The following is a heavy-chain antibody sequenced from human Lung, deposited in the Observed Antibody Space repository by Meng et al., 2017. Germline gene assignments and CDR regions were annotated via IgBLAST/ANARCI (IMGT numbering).Heavy chain of an antibody. Sequence: EGPLGRLGGALGQAVESLTLPWVASGFTCRGYAMSRVRRSPGKGLEWLAALIGGGFTTYYADSVKGRFTISRHNSKNTLYLQVNSLRAEDTALYYCAKYSYGLGDYFDYWGQGALVTVSS. J-gene: IGHJ4*02. CDR3: AKYSYGLGDYFDY. D-gene: IGHD3-10*01. CDR1: GFTCRGYA. CDR2: LIGGGFTT. V-gene: IGHV3-23*04.